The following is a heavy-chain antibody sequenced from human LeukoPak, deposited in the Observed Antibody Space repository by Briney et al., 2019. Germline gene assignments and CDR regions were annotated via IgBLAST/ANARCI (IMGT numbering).Heavy chain of an antibody. CDR2: FDPEDGET. CDR3: ARDLFGYYQY. D-gene: IGHD3-22*01. V-gene: IGHV1-24*01. J-gene: IGHJ4*02. Sequence: ASVTVSCKVSGYTLTELSMHWVRQAPGKGLEWMGGFDPEDGETIYAQKFQGRVTITADESTSTAYLELSSLGSEDTAVYYCARDLFGYYQYWGQGTLVTVSS. CDR1: GYTLTELS.